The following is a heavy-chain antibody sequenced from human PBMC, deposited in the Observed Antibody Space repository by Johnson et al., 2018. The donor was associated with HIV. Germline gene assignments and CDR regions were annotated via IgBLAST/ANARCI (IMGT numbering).Heavy chain of an antibody. J-gene: IGHJ3*02. D-gene: IGHD4-23*01. CDR1: GFTFSSYA. CDR3: AKARSLLDYGGFDAFDI. V-gene: IGHV3-33*06. CDR2: IYYDGNNK. Sequence: QVQLVESGGGVVQPGRSLRLSCAASGFTFSSYAMHWVRQAPGKGLEWVAIIYYDGNNKYYADSVKGRCTLSSDNSKNTLALQMSSLRAEDTAMYYCAKARSLLDYGGFDAFDIWGQGTLVIVSS.